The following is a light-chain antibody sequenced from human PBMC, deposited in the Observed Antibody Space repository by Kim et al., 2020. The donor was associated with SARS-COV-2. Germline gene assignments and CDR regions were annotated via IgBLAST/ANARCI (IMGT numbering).Light chain of an antibody. J-gene: IGKJ1*01. CDR1: QSISSY. Sequence: DIQMTQSPSSLSASVGDRVTITCRSSQSISSYLNWYQPKPGKAPKLLIYAASSLQSGVPSRFSGSGSGTDFTLTISSLQPEDFATCYCQQSYRTFGQGTKVDIK. V-gene: IGKV1-39*01. CDR3: QQSYRT. CDR2: AAS.